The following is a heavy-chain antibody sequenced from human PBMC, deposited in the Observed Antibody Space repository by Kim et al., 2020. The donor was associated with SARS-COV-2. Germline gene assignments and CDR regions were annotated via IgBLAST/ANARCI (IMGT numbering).Heavy chain of an antibody. V-gene: IGHV3-33*01. CDR2: VWLHGNMK. Sequence: GGSLRLSCRTSGFSLKVFGMQWVRQFPGKTLEWVAQVWLHGNMKKYADSVQGRFTVSTDSSRNVMYLQMNSLTVDDTAIYFCERDAVLGYIDPW. CDR3: ERDAVLGYIDP. J-gene: IGHJ5*02. CDR1: GFSLKVFG. D-gene: IGHD5-18*01.